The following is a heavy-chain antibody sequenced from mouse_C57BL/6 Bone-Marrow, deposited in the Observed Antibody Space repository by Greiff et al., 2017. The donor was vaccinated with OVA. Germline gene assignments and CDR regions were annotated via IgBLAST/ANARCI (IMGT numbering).Heavy chain of an antibody. CDR2: IYPRSGNT. V-gene: IGHV1-81*01. J-gene: IGHJ2*01. CDR3: ARWLKIFYYDYVDY. D-gene: IGHD2-4*01. Sequence: VQLQQSGAELARPGASVKLSCKASGYTFTSYGISWVKQRTGQGLEWIGEIYPRSGNTYYNEKFKGKATLTADKSSSTAYMELRSLTSEDSAVYFCARWLKIFYYDYVDYWGRGTTLTVSS. CDR1: GYTFTSYG.